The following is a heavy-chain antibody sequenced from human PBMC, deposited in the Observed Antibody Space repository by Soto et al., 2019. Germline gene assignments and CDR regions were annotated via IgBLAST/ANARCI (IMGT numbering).Heavy chain of an antibody. CDR3: AKGGRIPTSSVDY. D-gene: IGHD2-2*01. V-gene: IGHV3-30*18. Sequence: GGSLRLSCAASVFTFSYYGLHCVRHAPGKGLEWVAGISYDGSNRYYGDSVKGRFSISRDNPHNTLYLQMNSLRDEDTAVYYCAKGGRIPTSSVDYWGQGTMVTVSS. CDR2: ISYDGSNR. J-gene: IGHJ4*02. CDR1: VFTFSYYG.